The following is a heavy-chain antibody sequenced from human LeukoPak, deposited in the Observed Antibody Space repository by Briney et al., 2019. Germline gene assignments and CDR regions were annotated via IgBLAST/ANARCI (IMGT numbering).Heavy chain of an antibody. Sequence: GGSLRLSCVVSGFTFSRYWMTWVRQAPGKGLEWVANIKHDGSEKYYVDSVKGRFTISRDNAKNSLCLQMNSLRAEDTAVYYCARDMELEPPASSGYSYGMDVWGQGTTVTVSS. CDR1: GFTFSRYW. V-gene: IGHV3-7*01. D-gene: IGHD1-1*01. CDR2: IKHDGSEK. J-gene: IGHJ6*02. CDR3: ARDMELEPPASSGYSYGMDV.